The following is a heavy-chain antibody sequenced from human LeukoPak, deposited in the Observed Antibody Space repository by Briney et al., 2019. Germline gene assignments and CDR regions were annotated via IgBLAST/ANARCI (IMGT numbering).Heavy chain of an antibody. CDR3: ARTYSSFDY. J-gene: IGHJ4*02. V-gene: IGHV3-74*01. CDR2: INNDGNTT. Sequence: GRSLRLSCAASGLTFSSYAMSWVRQAAGNGLEGFSRINNDGNTTAYADSVKGRFTISRDNTKNTLYLQMNSLRAEETAVYYCARTYSSFDYWGQGTLVTVSS. CDR1: GLTFSSYA. D-gene: IGHD6-19*01.